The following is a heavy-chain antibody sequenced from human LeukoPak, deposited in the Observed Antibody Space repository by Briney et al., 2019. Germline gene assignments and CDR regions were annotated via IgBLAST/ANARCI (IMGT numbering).Heavy chain of an antibody. J-gene: IGHJ4*02. Sequence: SEALSLTCAVYGGSFSGYYWSWIRQPPGKGLEWIGEINHSGSTNYNPSLKSRVTISVDTSKNQFSLKLSSVTAADTAVYYCARRRYSSSSGDDYWGQGTLVTVSS. CDR1: GGSFSGYY. CDR2: INHSGST. CDR3: ARRRYSSSSGDDY. V-gene: IGHV4-34*01. D-gene: IGHD6-6*01.